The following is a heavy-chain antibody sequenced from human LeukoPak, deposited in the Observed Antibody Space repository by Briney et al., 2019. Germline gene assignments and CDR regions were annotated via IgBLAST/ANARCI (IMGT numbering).Heavy chain of an antibody. CDR2: INHSGST. Sequence: PSETLSLTCAVYGGSFSGYYWSWIRQPPGKGLEWIGEINHSGSTNYDPSLKSRVTISVDTSKNQFSLELSSVTAADTAVYYCARGHEGDRVVDDWGQGTLVTVSS. CDR1: GGSFSGYY. CDR3: ARGHEGDRVVDD. D-gene: IGHD2-21*01. J-gene: IGHJ4*02. V-gene: IGHV4-34*01.